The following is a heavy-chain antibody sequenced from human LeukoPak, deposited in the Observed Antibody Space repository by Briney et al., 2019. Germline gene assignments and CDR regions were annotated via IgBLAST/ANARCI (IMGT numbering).Heavy chain of an antibody. CDR1: GFTFSSYA. J-gene: IGHJ6*02. D-gene: IGHD2-2*01. V-gene: IGHV3-23*01. Sequence: GGSLRLSCAASGFTFSSYAMSWVRQAPGKGLEWVSAISGSGGSTYYADSVRGRFTISRDNAKNSLYLQMNSLRAEDTAVYYCARDIRVVPAAKRGPYYYYGMDVWGQGTTVTVSS. CDR3: ARDIRVVPAAKRGPYYYYGMDV. CDR2: ISGSGGST.